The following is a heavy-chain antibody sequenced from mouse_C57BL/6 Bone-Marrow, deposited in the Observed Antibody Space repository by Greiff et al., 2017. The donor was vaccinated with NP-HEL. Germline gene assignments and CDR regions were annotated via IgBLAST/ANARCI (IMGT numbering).Heavy chain of an antibody. CDR1: GFTFSSYA. D-gene: IGHD2-3*01. CDR3: AREGFYDGYPPWFAY. CDR2: ISDGGSYT. Sequence: EVQRVESGGGLVKPGGSLKLSCAASGFTFSSYAMSWVRQTPEKRLEWVATISDGGSYTYYPDNVKGRFTISRDNAKNNLYLQMSHLKSEDTAMYYCAREGFYDGYPPWFAYWGQGTLVTVSA. J-gene: IGHJ3*01. V-gene: IGHV5-4*01.